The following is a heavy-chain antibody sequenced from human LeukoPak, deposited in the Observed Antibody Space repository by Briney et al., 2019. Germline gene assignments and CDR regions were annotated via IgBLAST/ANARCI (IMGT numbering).Heavy chain of an antibody. CDR2: IYPGDSDT. J-gene: IGHJ6*03. V-gene: IGHV5-51*01. Sequence: GESLKISCKGSGYSFTSYWIGWVRQMPGKGLEWMGIIYPGDSDTRYSPSFQGQVTISADKSISTAYLQWSSLKASDTAMYYCARFLYCSGGNCHYDSHYMDVWGKGTTVTVSS. CDR3: ARFLYCSGGNCHYDSHYMDV. D-gene: IGHD2-15*01. CDR1: GYSFTSYW.